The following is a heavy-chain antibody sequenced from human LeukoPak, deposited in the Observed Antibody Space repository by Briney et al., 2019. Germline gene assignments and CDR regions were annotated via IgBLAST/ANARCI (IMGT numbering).Heavy chain of an antibody. CDR3: ARHRGFSSSWYYFDY. V-gene: IGHV4-34*01. CDR2: INHSGYT. CDR1: GGSFSGYY. J-gene: IGHJ4*02. Sequence: SETLSLTCAVYGGSFSGYYWSWIRQPPGKGLEWIGEINHSGYTDSNPSLKSRVTISVVTSKNQFSLNLSSVTAADTAVYYCARHRGFSSSWYYFDYWGQGTLVTVSS. D-gene: IGHD6-13*01.